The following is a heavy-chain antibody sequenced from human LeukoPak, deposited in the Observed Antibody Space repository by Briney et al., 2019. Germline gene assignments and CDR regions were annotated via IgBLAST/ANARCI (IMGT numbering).Heavy chain of an antibody. CDR3: ARRLGTYLFDY. Sequence: PSETLSLTCAVSGYSIKNGYYWAWIRQPPGKGLEWIGGIHHSGTTYYNPSVKSRVTISVDTSKNQFSLKLTSVTAADTAVYYCARRLGTYLFDYWGQGTLVTVSS. D-gene: IGHD3-16*01. CDR2: IHHSGTT. CDR1: GYSIKNGYY. V-gene: IGHV4-38-2*01. J-gene: IGHJ4*02.